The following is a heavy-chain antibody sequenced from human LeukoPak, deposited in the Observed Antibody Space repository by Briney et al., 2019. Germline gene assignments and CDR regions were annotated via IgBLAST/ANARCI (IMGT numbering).Heavy chain of an antibody. Sequence: ASVKVSCKASGYTFTSYGISWVRQAPGQGLEWMGWISAYNGNTNYVQKLQGRVTMTTDTSTSTAYMSLRSLRSDDTAVYYCAREATTTSFDYWGQGTLVTVSS. CDR2: ISAYNGNT. V-gene: IGHV1-18*01. J-gene: IGHJ4*02. CDR1: GYTFTSYG. CDR3: AREATTTSFDY. D-gene: IGHD1-1*01.